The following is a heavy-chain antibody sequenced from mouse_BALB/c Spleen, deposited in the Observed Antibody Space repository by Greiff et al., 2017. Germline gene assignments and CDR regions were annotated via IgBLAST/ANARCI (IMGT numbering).Heavy chain of an antibody. Sequence: VQLQQSGPELVRPGVSVKISCKGSGYTFTDYAMHWVKQSHAKSLEWIGVISTYYGNTNYNQKFKGKATMTVDKSSSTAYMELARLTSEDSAIYYCASGDGNTFGDYRGQGTTLTVST. CDR1: GYTFTDYA. CDR3: ASGDGNTFGDY. D-gene: IGHD2-1*01. J-gene: IGHJ2*01. V-gene: IGHV1-67*01. CDR2: ISTYYGNT.